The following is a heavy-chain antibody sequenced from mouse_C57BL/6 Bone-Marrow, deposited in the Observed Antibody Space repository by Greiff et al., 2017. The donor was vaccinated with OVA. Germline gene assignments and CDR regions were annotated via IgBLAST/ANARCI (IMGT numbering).Heavy chain of an antibody. CDR3: TRDNYGNYLYYYAMDY. CDR2: ISSGGDYI. D-gene: IGHD2-1*01. CDR1: GFTFSSYA. J-gene: IGHJ4*01. V-gene: IGHV5-9-1*02. Sequence: EVHLVESGEGLVKPGGSLKLSCAASGFTFSSYAMSWVRQTPEKRLEWVAYISSGGDYIYYADTVKGRFTISRDNARNTLYLQMSSLKSEDTAMYYCTRDNYGNYLYYYAMDYWGQGTSVTVSS.